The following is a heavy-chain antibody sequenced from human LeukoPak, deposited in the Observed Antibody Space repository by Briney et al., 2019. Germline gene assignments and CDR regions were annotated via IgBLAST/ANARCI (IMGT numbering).Heavy chain of an antibody. V-gene: IGHV3-23*01. CDR1: EFTFSSYG. D-gene: IGHD3-16*01. CDR2: ISGGGEST. J-gene: IGHJ4*02. CDR3: AKDRGRYARLGFDC. Sequence: GGSLRLSCAASEFTFSSYGMSWVRQAPGKGLEWVSAISGGGESTYYADSVRGRFTTSRDNSNHTLYLQMNSLRADDTAVYYCAKDRGRYARLGFDCWGQGTLVTVSS.